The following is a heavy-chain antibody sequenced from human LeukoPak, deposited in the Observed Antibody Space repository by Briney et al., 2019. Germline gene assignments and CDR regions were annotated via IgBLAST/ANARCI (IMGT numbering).Heavy chain of an antibody. CDR2: IWYDGSNK. J-gene: IGHJ3*02. D-gene: IGHD3-16*02. CDR1: GFTFSSYG. V-gene: IGHV3-33*01. CDR3: ARELYDYVWGSYRAHDAFDI. Sequence: PGGSLRLSCAASGFTFSSYGMHWVRQAPGKGLEWVAVIWYDGSNKYYADSVKGRFTISRDNSKNTLYLQMNSLGAEDTAVYYCARELYDYVWGSYRAHDAFDIWGQGTMVTVSS.